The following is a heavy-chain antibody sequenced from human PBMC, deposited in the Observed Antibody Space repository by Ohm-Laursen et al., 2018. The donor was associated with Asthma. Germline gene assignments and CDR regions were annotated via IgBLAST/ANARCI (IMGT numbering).Heavy chain of an antibody. V-gene: IGHV3-48*01. J-gene: IGHJ4*02. CDR3: AKEVNSAGYFDY. CDR2: ISSSSSTI. CDR1: GFTFSSYS. Sequence: SLRLSCTAFGFTFSSYSMNWVRQAPGKGLEWVSYISSSSSTIYYADSVKGRFTISRDNAKNSLYLQMNSLRAEDTAVYFCAKEVNSAGYFDYWGQGTLVTVSS. D-gene: IGHD6-13*01.